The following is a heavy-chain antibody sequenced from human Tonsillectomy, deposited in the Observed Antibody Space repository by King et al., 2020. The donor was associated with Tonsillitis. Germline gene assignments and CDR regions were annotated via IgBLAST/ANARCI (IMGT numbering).Heavy chain of an antibody. Sequence: VQLVESGGGLVQPGGSLRHSCAASGFTFSSYWMHWVRQAPGKGLVWVSRINSDGSSTSYADSVKGRFTISRDNAKNTLYLQMNSLRAEDTAVYYCARDGGGLEEPGVAFDIWGQGTMVTVSS. CDR1: GFTFSSYW. J-gene: IGHJ3*02. V-gene: IGHV3-74*01. CDR2: INSDGSST. D-gene: IGHD2-8*01. CDR3: ARDGGGLEEPGVAFDI.